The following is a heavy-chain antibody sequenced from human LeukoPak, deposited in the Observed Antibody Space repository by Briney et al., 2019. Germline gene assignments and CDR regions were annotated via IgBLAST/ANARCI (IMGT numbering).Heavy chain of an antibody. D-gene: IGHD3-3*01. CDR1: GFTFSSYA. Sequence: PGGSLRLSCAASGFTFSSYAMSWVRQAPGKGLEWVSSISSSSSYIYYADSVKGRFTISRDNAKNSLYLQMNSLRAEDTAVYYCARIYDFWSGYLNLDLWGQGTLVTVSS. J-gene: IGHJ5*02. V-gene: IGHV3-21*01. CDR3: ARIYDFWSGYLNLDL. CDR2: ISSSSSYI.